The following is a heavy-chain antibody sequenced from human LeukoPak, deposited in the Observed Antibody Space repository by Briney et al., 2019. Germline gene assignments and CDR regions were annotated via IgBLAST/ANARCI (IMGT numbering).Heavy chain of an antibody. V-gene: IGHV3-23*01. Sequence: PGGSLRLSCAASGFTCSNYDMSWVRQAPRQAPGRGLEWVSGISASGGSTLYADSVKGRFTISRDNSKNTLYLHMNSLRAEDTAVYYCAKDPSGRYYFDYWGQGTLVSVSS. D-gene: IGHD6-19*01. CDR1: GFTCSNYD. CDR3: AKDPSGRYYFDY. J-gene: IGHJ4*02. CDR2: ISASGGST.